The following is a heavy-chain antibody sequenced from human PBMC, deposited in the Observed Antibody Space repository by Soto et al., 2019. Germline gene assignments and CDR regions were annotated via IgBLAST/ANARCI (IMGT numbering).Heavy chain of an antibody. CDR3: VRDGTKTLRDWFDP. CDR1: DAYIRGVD. J-gene: IGHJ5*02. D-gene: IGHD1-1*01. V-gene: IGHV4-4*07. CDR2: IYATGTT. Sequence: PSGTQSLSYTVSDAYIRGVDWSWIRKTAVKGLEWIGRIYATGTTDYDPSLKSRVMMSVDTSKKQFSLKLRSVTAADTAVYYCVRDGTKTLRDWFDPWGQGISVTVSS.